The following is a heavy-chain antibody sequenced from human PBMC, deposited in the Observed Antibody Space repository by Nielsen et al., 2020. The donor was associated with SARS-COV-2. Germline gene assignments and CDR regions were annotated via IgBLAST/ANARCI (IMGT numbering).Heavy chain of an antibody. CDR3: ARAFEELGYCSSTSCPFDY. D-gene: IGHD2-2*01. CDR1: GFTFSSYW. V-gene: IGHV3-74*01. J-gene: IGHJ4*02. Sequence: GESLKISCAASGFTFSSYWMHWVRQAPGKGLVRVSRINNDGSSTSYADSVKGRFTISRDNAKNTLYLQMNSLRAEDTAVYYCARAFEELGYCSSTSCPFDYWGQGTLVTVSS. CDR2: INNDGSST.